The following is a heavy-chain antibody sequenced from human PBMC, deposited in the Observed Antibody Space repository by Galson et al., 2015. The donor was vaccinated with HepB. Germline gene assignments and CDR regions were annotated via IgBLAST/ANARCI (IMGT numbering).Heavy chain of an antibody. CDR3: ASPLMGLSGRYDPRAHYYYGMDV. D-gene: IGHD3-10*01. J-gene: IGHJ6*02. CDR1: GYSFPSYW. V-gene: IGHV5-10-1*01. CDR2: IDPSDSYT. Sequence: QSGAEVKKPGESLRISCKGSGYSFPSYWISWVRQMPGKGLEWMGRIDPSDSYTNYSLSFQGHVTISADKSISTAYLQWSSLKASDTAMFYCASPLMGLSGRYDPRAHYYYGMDVWGQGTTVTVSS.